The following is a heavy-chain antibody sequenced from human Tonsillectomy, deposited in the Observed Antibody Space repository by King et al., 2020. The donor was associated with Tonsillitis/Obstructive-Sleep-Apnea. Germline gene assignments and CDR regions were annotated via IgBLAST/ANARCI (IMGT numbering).Heavy chain of an antibody. D-gene: IGHD3-22*01. J-gene: IGHJ6*02. Sequence: VQLVESGAEVKKPGESLRISCTGSGYSFTSYWISWVRQMPGKGLEWMGRIDPSDSYTNYSPSFQGHVTISADKSISTAYLQWSSLKASDTAMYYCARHVYYYYSSGYYLRTYYYGMDVWGQGTTVTVSS. CDR3: ARHVYYYYSSGYYLRTYYYGMDV. CDR1: GYSFTSYW. CDR2: IDPSDSYT. V-gene: IGHV5-10-1*03.